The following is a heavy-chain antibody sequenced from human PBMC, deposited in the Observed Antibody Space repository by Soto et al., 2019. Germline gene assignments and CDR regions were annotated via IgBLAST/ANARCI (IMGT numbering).Heavy chain of an antibody. CDR3: ARAPAGDYTLYHYDTMDV. V-gene: IGHV3-33*01. Sequence: QVQLVASGGGVVQPGTSLRLSCEASGFTFSDHAMHWVRQAPGKGLEWVAVVWFDGGNKFYTDSVKGRFTISRDNSKNTLFLQMNSLRVVDKAVYYCARAPAGDYTLYHYDTMDVWGQGTPVTVSS. CDR2: VWFDGGNK. J-gene: IGHJ6*02. D-gene: IGHD4-17*01. CDR1: GFTFSDHA.